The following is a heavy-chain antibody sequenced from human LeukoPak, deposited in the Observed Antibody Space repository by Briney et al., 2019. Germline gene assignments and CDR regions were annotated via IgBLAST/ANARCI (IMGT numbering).Heavy chain of an antibody. V-gene: IGHV3-21*01. D-gene: IGHD6-19*01. CDR2: ISSSSSFI. J-gene: IGHJ4*02. CDR1: GFTFSSYS. Sequence: GGSLRLSCAASGFTFSSYSMNWVRQAPGKGLEWVSSISSSSSFIFYADSLKGRFTISRDNAKNSLYLQINSLRAEDTAVYYCARDPGSVYNSGWLDYWGQGTLVTVSS. CDR3: ARDPGSVYNSGWLDY.